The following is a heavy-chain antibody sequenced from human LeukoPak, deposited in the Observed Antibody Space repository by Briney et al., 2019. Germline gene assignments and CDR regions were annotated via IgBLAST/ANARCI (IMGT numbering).Heavy chain of an antibody. CDR2: ISSGSSYI. CDR1: GFTFSSYS. D-gene: IGHD4-11*01. Sequence: GGSLRLSCAASGFTFSSYSMNWVRQAPGKGLEWVSSISSGSSYIYYADSVKGRFTISRDNAKNSLYLQMNSLRAEDTAVYYCARVSKGPHHFDYWGQGTLVTVSS. J-gene: IGHJ4*02. V-gene: IGHV3-21*01. CDR3: ARVSKGPHHFDY.